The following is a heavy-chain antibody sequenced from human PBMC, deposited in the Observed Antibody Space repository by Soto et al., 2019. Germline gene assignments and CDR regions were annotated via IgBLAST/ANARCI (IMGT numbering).Heavy chain of an antibody. CDR1: VFTFSSSS. CDR2: ISTNGGST. J-gene: IGHJ4*02. CDR3: VKGEYYYDSSGYYPFDY. D-gene: IGHD3-22*01. Sequence: GGFLRLSFTASVFTFSSSSMNLIRQAPGKGLEYVSSISTNGGSTHYADSVKGRFTISRDNSKNTQYLQMSSLRADDTAVYYCVKGEYYYDSSGYYPFDYWGQGT. V-gene: IGHV3-64D*06.